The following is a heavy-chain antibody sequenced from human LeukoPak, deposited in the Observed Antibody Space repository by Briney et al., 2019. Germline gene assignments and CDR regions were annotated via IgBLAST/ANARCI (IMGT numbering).Heavy chain of an antibody. CDR2: IIPIFGTA. V-gene: IGHV1-69*13. Sequence: ASVKVSCKASGGTVSSYAISWVRQAPGQGLEWMGGIIPIFGTANYAQKFQGRVTITADEPTSTAHMELSSLRSEDTAVYYCARGIPADYDILTGYHKLDYWGQGTLVTVSS. CDR3: ARGIPADYDILTGYHKLDY. D-gene: IGHD3-9*01. CDR1: GGTVSSYA. J-gene: IGHJ4*02.